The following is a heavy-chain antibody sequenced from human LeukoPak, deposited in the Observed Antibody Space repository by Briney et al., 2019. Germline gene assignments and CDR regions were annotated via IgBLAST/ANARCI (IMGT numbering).Heavy chain of an antibody. J-gene: IGHJ5*02. CDR1: GYTFTSYY. CDR3: ARAGHGVPAAIGPDP. D-gene: IGHD2-2*01. V-gene: IGHV1-46*01. Sequence: GASVKVSCKASGYTFTSYYMHWVRQAPGQGLEGMGIINPSGGSTSYAQKFQGRVTMTRDMSTSTVYMELSSLRSEDTAVYYCARAGHGVPAAIGPDPWGQGTLVTVSS. CDR2: INPSGGST.